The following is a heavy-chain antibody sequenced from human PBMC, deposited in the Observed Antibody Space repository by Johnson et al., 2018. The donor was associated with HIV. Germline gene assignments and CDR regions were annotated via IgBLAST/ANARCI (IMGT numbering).Heavy chain of an antibody. J-gene: IGHJ3*02. CDR3: ARASGYYLSDAFDI. Sequence: EVQLVESGGGVVRPGGSLRLSCAASGFTFDDYGMSWVRQATGKGLEWVSAIGTAGDTYYPGSVKGRFTISRENAKNSLYLQMNSLRAGDTAVYYCARASGYYLSDAFDIWGQGTMVTVSS. CDR1: GFTFDDYG. CDR2: IGTAGDT. V-gene: IGHV3-13*01. D-gene: IGHD3-22*01.